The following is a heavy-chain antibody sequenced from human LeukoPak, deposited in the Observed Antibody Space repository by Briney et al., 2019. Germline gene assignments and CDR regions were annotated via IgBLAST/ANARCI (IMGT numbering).Heavy chain of an antibody. CDR2: MNPNSGNT. J-gene: IGHJ4*02. V-gene: IGHV1-8*01. CDR3: ARGARIQLWPDY. CDR1: GYTFTSYD. D-gene: IGHD5-18*01. Sequence: ASVKVSCKASGYTFTSYDINWVRQATGQGLEWMGWMNPNSGNTGYAQKFQGRVTMTRNTSISTAYMELSSLRSEDTAVYHCARGARIQLWPDYWGQGTLVTVSS.